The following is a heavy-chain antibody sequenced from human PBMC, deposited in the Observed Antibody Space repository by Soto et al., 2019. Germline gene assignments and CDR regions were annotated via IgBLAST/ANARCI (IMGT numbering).Heavy chain of an antibody. CDR2: INNAGTT. CDR3: VRENYYYGMDV. CDR1: GFDASVNF. J-gene: IGHJ6*02. Sequence: EVQLVESGGTLVQPGGSLKLSCAASGFDASVNFMTWVRQAPGKGLEWVSAINNAGTTFYADSVNGRFTISRDDSKNTLFLQMNSLRVEDTAMYYCVRENYYYGMDVWGQGTVVTVSS. V-gene: IGHV3-66*01.